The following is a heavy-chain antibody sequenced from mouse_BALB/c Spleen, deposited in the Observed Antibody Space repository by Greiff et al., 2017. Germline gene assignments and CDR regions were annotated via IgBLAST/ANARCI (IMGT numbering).Heavy chain of an antibody. CDR3: ARTFTTANYYAMDY. CDR2: ISYSGST. V-gene: IGHV3-2*02. D-gene: IGHD1-2*01. J-gene: IGHJ4*01. CDR1: GYSITSDYA. Sequence: EVQLVESGPGLVKPSQSLSLTCTVTGYSITSDYAWNWIRQFPGNKLEWMGYISYSGSTSYNPSLKSRISITRDTSKNQFFLQLNSVTTEDTATYYCARTFTTANYYAMDYWGQGTSVTVSS.